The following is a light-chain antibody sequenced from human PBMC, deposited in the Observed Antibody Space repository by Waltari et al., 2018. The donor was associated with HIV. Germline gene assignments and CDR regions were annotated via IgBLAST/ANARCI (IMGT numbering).Light chain of an antibody. J-gene: IGKJ3*01. CDR2: DAS. CDR3: QHYNSLPPT. Sequence: DIQMTQSPSSLSASVGDRVTITCKASKDIHIFLSWYQQKPGKAPKLLIYDASTLHAGVPSRFSGSGSGTDFTFTISSLQPEDIATYYCQHYNSLPPTFGPGTKVDLK. V-gene: IGKV1-33*01. CDR1: KDIHIF.